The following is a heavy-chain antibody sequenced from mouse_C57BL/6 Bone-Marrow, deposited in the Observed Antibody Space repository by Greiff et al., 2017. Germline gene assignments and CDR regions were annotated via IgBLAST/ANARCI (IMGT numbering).Heavy chain of an antibody. Sequence: EVQLQQSGAELVKPGASVKLSCTASGFNIKDYYMHWVKQRTEQGLEWIGRIDPEDGETKYAPKFQGKATLTADNSSITAYLQLSSLTSEDTAVYYCARRRTGIYYGNYGVYGMDYWGQGTSVTVSA. V-gene: IGHV14-2*01. CDR1: GFNIKDYY. CDR3: ARRRTGIYYGNYGVYGMDY. J-gene: IGHJ4*01. CDR2: IDPEDGET. D-gene: IGHD2-1*01.